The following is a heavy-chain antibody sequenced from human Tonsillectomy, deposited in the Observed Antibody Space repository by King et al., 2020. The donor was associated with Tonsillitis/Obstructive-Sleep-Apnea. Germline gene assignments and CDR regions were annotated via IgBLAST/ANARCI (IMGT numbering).Heavy chain of an antibody. CDR3: ARGRFGDSSRSYNWFDP. CDR1: GGSFNGYY. Sequence: VQLQQWGAGLLKPSETLSLTCAVYGGSFNGYYWSWIRQPPGKELEWIGEINHAGSTNSNSSLKSRVTISVDTSKNQFSLKVNSVTAADTAVYYCARGRFGDSSRSYNWFDPWGQGALVTVSS. J-gene: IGHJ5*02. V-gene: IGHV4-34*01. D-gene: IGHD6-13*01. CDR2: INHAGST.